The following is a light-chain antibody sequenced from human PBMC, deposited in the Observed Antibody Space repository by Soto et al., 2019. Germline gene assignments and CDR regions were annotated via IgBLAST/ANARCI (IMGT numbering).Light chain of an antibody. CDR3: QQRSNWPIT. V-gene: IGKV3-11*01. J-gene: IGKJ5*01. CDR2: DAS. CDR1: QSVSSY. Sequence: EILVSQSPXTXXXXXAXXPPXSXXASQSVSSYLAWYQQKPGQAPRLLIYDASNRATGIPARFSGSGSGTDFTLTISSLEPEDFAVYYCQQRSNWPITFGQGTRLEI.